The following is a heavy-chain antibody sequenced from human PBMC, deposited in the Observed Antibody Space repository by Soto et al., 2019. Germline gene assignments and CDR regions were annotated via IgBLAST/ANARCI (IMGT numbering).Heavy chain of an antibody. CDR2: IRSKANSYAT. Sequence: PGGSLRLSCAASGFTFSGSAMHWVRQASGKGLEWVGRIRSKANSYATAYAASVKGRFTISRDDSKNTAYLQMNSLKTEDTAVYYCTSTQVDTAINYYYYGMDVWGQGTTVTVSS. CDR1: GFTFSGSA. V-gene: IGHV3-73*01. J-gene: IGHJ6*02. D-gene: IGHD5-18*01. CDR3: TSTQVDTAINYYYYGMDV.